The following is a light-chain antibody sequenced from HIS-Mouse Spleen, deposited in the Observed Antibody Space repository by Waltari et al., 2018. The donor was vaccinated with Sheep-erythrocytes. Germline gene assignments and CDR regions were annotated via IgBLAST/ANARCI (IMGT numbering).Light chain of an antibody. Sequence: QSALTQPRSVSGSPGQSVTISCPGTSRDVGVYNYVPWYQQHPGKAPKLMIYDVSKRPSGVPDRFSGSKSGNTASLTISGLQAEDEADYYCCSYAGSYNHVFATGTKVTVL. V-gene: IGLV2-11*01. J-gene: IGLJ1*01. CDR1: SRDVGVYNY. CDR3: CSYAGSYNHV. CDR2: DVS.